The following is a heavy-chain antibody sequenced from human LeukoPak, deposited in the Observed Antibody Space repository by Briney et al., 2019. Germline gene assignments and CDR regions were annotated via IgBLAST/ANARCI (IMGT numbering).Heavy chain of an antibody. CDR2: INAGNGNT. D-gene: IGHD2-21*02. CDR3: AGAAPQAYCGGDCYPRYGMDV. J-gene: IGHJ6*02. V-gene: IGHV1-3*01. CDR1: GYTFTSYA. Sequence: GASVKVSCKASGYTFTSYAMHWVRQAPGQRLEWIGWINAGNGNTKYSQKFQGRVTITRDTSTSTAYMELSSLRSEDTAVYYCAGAAPQAYCGGDCYPRYGMDVWGQGTTVTVSS.